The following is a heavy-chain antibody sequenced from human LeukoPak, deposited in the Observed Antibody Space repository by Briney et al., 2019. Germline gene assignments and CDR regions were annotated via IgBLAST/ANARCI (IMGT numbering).Heavy chain of an antibody. V-gene: IGHV4-30-2*01. Sequence: SQTLSLTCGVSGGSISSGGYSWSWIRQPPGKGLEWIGYIYHSGSTYYNPSLKSRVTISVDRSKNQFSLKLSSVTAADTAVYYCAKDSPNPRADSSWGQGTLVTVSS. CDR3: AKDSPNPRADSS. CDR1: GGSISSGGYS. CDR2: IYHSGST. J-gene: IGHJ4*02. D-gene: IGHD6-13*01.